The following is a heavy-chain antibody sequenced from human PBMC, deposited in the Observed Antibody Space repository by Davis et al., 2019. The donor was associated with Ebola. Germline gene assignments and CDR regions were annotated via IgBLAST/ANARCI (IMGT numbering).Heavy chain of an antibody. CDR2: ISSSSYT. CDR1: GFTFSDYY. D-gene: IGHD5-12*01. Sequence: GESLKISCAASGFTFSDYYMSWIRQAPGKGLEWVSYISSSSYTNYADSVKGRFTISRDNAKNSLYLQMNSLRAEDTAVYYCARANSSYDYGIDYWGQGTLVTVSS. V-gene: IGHV3-11*06. CDR3: ARANSSYDYGIDY. J-gene: IGHJ4*02.